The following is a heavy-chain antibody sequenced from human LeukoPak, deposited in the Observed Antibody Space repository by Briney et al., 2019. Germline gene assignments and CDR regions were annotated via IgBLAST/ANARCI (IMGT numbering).Heavy chain of an antibody. Sequence: GGSLRLSCAASGFTFNLFPMHWVRQAPGKGLEWVANIKQDGSEKFYVGAVKGRFTISRDNAKNSLYLQMNSLRAEDTAVYFCARAVSSGYYNLYFDYWGQGTLVTVSS. CDR2: IKQDGSEK. CDR1: GFTFNLFP. V-gene: IGHV3-7*04. D-gene: IGHD3-3*01. CDR3: ARAVSSGYYNLYFDY. J-gene: IGHJ4*02.